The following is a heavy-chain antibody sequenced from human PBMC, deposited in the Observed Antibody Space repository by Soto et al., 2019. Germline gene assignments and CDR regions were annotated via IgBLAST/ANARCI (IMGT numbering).Heavy chain of an antibody. CDR1: GFTFSSYS. D-gene: IGHD3-9*01. Sequence: GGSLRLSCAASGFTFSSYSMNWVRQAPGKGLEWVSSISSSSSYIYYADPVKGRFTISRDNAKNSLYLQMNSLRAEDTAVYYCARDPGRYDILTGYYMCYYGMDVWGQGTTVTVSS. V-gene: IGHV3-21*01. CDR3: ARDPGRYDILTGYYMCYYGMDV. CDR2: ISSSSSYI. J-gene: IGHJ6*02.